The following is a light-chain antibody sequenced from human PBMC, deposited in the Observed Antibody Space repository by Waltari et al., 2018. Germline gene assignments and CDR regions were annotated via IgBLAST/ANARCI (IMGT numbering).Light chain of an antibody. V-gene: IGKV3-20*01. J-gene: IGKJ3*01. CDR3: QQYGSSPLLVT. CDR2: GAS. CDR1: QSVSSSH. Sequence: EIVLTQSPGTLSLSPGERATLSCRASQSVSSSHLAWYQQKPGQAPRLLIYGASSRATGITDRCSGSGSGTDFTLTISRLEPEDFAVYYCQQYGSSPLLVTFGPGTKVDIK.